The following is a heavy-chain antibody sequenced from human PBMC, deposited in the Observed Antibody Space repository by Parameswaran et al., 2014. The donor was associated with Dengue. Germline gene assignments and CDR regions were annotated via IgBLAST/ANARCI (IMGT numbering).Heavy chain of an antibody. V-gene: IGHV3-49*02. D-gene: IGHD3-22*01. J-gene: IGHJ4*02. CDR3: TRDLLARSGYYFGGVQGDY. Sequence: RWIRQPPGKGLEWVGFIRSKAYGGTTEYAASVKGRFTISRDDSKSIAYLQMNSLKTEDTAVYYCTRDLLARSGYYFGGVQGDYWGQGTPGHRLL. CDR2: IRSKAYGGTT.